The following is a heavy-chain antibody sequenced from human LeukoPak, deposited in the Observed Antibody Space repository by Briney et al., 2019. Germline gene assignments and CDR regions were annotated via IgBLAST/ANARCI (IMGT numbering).Heavy chain of an antibody. J-gene: IGHJ5*02. Sequence: GGSLRLSCAASGFTFRSYWMHWVRQAPGKGLVWVSRINSDGSSTSYADSVKGRFTISRDNAKNTLYLQMNSLRAEDTAVYYCARGSTERYYDFWSGLNWFDPWGQGTLVTVSS. V-gene: IGHV3-74*01. D-gene: IGHD3-3*01. CDR1: GFTFRSYW. CDR3: ARGSTERYYDFWSGLNWFDP. CDR2: INSDGSST.